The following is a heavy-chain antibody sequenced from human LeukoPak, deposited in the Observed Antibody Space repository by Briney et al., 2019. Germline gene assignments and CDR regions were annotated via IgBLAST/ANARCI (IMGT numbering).Heavy chain of an antibody. J-gene: IGHJ6*02. V-gene: IGHV6-1*01. D-gene: IGHD1-1*01. Sequence: SQTLSLTCAIPGDSVSSNSAAWNWIRQSPSRGLEWLGRTYYRSRWYNDYAVSVKSRITIKPDTSKNQLSLQLDSVTPEDTAVYYCARDGTAIYYGMDVWGQGTTVTVSS. CDR2: TYYRSRWYN. CDR1: GDSVSSNSAA. CDR3: ARDGTAIYYGMDV.